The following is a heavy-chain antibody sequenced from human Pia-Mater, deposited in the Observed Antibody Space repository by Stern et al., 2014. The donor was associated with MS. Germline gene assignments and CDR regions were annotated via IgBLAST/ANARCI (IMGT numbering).Heavy chain of an antibody. D-gene: IGHD1-14*01. V-gene: IGHV5-51*01. Sequence: VQLVESGAELIRPGESLKISCKGSGFKFSIYWIAWVRQMPGKGLEWMGIIYPGDSETRYSPSFQGQVTMSADKSTSTAYLQWSTLSASDTAMYFCARQTTAWASDVWGQGTLVTVSS. CDR3: ARQTTAWASDV. CDR2: IYPGDSET. CDR1: GFKFSIYW. J-gene: IGHJ4*02.